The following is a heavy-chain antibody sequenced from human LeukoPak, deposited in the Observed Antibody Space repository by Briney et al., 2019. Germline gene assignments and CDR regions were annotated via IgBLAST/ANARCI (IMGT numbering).Heavy chain of an antibody. V-gene: IGHV3-23*01. CDR2: ISDSGGST. CDR3: AKRGVVIRVILVGFHKEAYYFES. D-gene: IGHD3/OR15-3a*01. Sequence: GGSLRLSCAVSGITLSNYGMSWVRQAPGKGLEWVAGISDSGGSTKYADSVKGRFTIARDNRKNTLYLQINSLRAEDTAVYFCAKRGVVIRVILVGFHKEAYYFESWGQGALVTVSS. CDR1: GITLSNYG. J-gene: IGHJ4*02.